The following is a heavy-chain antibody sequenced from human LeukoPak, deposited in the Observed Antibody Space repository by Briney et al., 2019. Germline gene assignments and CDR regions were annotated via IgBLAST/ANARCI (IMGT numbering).Heavy chain of an antibody. Sequence: ASVKVSCKASGYTFTSYDINWVRQATGQGLEWVGWVTSYNGGTNYAQRFQGRVTMSTDTSTSTAYMELRSLRFDDTAIYYCAKDWHILTGRNCFDPWGQGTLVTVSS. CDR1: GYTFTSYD. J-gene: IGHJ5*02. CDR3: AKDWHILTGRNCFDP. D-gene: IGHD3-9*01. V-gene: IGHV1-18*01. CDR2: VTSYNGGT.